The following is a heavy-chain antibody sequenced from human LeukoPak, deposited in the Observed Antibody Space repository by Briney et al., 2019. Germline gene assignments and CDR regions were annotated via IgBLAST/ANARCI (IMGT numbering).Heavy chain of an antibody. V-gene: IGHV3-73*01. CDR3: TRHRDVAATDHYYYYMDV. CDR1: GFIFSGST. Sequence: PGGSLRLSCAASGFIFSGSTIHCVRQASGRGLEWVGRIDSIEYYATAYAASVQGRFTISRDDSRNTAYLQMNSLKTEDTAVYYCTRHRDVAATDHYYYYMDVWGKGTTVTVSS. J-gene: IGHJ6*03. D-gene: IGHD5-12*01. CDR2: IDSIEYYAT.